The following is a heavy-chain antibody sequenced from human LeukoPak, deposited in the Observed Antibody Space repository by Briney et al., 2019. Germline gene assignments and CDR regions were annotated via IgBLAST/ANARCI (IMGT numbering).Heavy chain of an antibody. J-gene: IGHJ4*02. CDR3: AKDGEYSSSWYYFDY. D-gene: IGHD6-13*01. Sequence: GWSLPLTCPASGCTFDHYSMHWVRQAPGKGLEGVALISWDGRCTYYADSVKGRFTISRDNSKNSLYLQMNSLRTEDTALYYCAKDGEYSSSWYYFDYWGQGTLVTVSS. CDR2: ISWDGRCT. CDR1: GCTFDHYS. V-gene: IGHV3-43*01.